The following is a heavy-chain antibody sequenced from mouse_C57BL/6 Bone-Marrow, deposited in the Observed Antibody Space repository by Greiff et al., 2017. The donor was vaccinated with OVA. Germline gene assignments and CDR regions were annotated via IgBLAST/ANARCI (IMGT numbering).Heavy chain of an antibody. Sequence: EVKVEESGGGLEKPGRSLKLSCAASGFTFSSYAMSWVRQTPEKRLEWVATISDGGSYTYSPDNVKGRFTISRDNAKNNLYLQMSHLKSEDTAMYYCAVLLYYFDYWGQGTTLTVSS. CDR2: ISDGGSYT. CDR1: GFTFSSYA. D-gene: IGHD2-10*01. V-gene: IGHV5-4*03. CDR3: AVLLYYFDY. J-gene: IGHJ2*01.